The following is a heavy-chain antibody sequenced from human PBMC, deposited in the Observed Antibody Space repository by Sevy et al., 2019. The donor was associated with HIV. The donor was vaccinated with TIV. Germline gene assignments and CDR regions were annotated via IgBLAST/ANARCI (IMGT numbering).Heavy chain of an antibody. D-gene: IGHD3-10*01. J-gene: IGHJ4*02. Sequence: ASVKVSCKVSGYTLTELSMHWVRQAPGKGLAWMGGFDPEDGETIYAQKFQGRVTMTEDTSTDTAYMELSSLRSEDTAVYYCATYLDRWWFGEFGYWGQGTLVTVSS. CDR3: ATYLDRWWFGEFGY. CDR1: GYTLTELS. CDR2: FDPEDGET. V-gene: IGHV1-24*01.